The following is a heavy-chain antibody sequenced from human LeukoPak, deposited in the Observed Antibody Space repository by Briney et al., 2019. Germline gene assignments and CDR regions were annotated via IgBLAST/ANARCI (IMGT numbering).Heavy chain of an antibody. CDR2: IYYSGST. J-gene: IGHJ4*02. V-gene: IGHV4-39*07. Sequence: SGTLSLTCTVSGGSISSSSYYWGWIRQPPGKGLEWIGSIYYSGSTYYNPSLKSRVTISVDTSKNQFSLKLSSVTAADTAVYYCARAGQWHYFDYWGQGTLVTVSS. CDR1: GGSISSSSYY. D-gene: IGHD6-19*01. CDR3: ARAGQWHYFDY.